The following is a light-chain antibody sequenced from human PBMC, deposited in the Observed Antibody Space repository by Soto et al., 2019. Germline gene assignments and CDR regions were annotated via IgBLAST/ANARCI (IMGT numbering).Light chain of an antibody. CDR1: QSVGRN. V-gene: IGKV3-15*01. CDR3: QQYDTLTVT. J-gene: IGKJ3*01. CDR2: DAS. Sequence: IVMARFSATLSVSPGERVTLSWRARQSVGRNLAWYQQTHGQAPRVVIYDASTMATVIPSRFSGSGSGTKCTITISSLKTEDCAVYYCQQYDTLTVTFGPGTKVDIK.